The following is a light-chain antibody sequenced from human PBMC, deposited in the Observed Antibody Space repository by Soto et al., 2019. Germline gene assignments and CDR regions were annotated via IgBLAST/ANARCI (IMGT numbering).Light chain of an antibody. Sequence: DIVMTQSPESLAVSLGERATINCKSSRSVLWTSSNKNYLAWYQQKPGQSPKLLIYWASTRESGVPDRFSSSGSGTDFTLTISSVQAEDVAVYYCQQYYGAWTFGQGTRVEI. CDR2: WAS. CDR1: RSVLWTSSNKNY. V-gene: IGKV4-1*01. CDR3: QQYYGAWT. J-gene: IGKJ1*01.